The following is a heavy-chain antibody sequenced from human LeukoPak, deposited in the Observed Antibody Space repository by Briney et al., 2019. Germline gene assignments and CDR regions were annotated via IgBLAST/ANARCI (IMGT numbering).Heavy chain of an antibody. V-gene: IGHV3-49*04. CDR1: GFIFRDFL. CDR2: IRSKAFGGTT. Sequence: GGSLRLSCTGSGFIFRDFLMSWVRQAPGKGLEWVGFIRSKAFGGTTQYAASVNGRFTISRDDSKNIAYLQVDNLKIEDTAMYYCIKGQHGYSSRVHSWGQGILVTVSS. D-gene: IGHD6-19*01. J-gene: IGHJ4*02. CDR3: IKGQHGYSSRVHS.